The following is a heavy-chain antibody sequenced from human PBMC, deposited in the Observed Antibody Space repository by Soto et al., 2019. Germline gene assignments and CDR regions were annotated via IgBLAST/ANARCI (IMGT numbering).Heavy chain of an antibody. Sequence: NPSETLSLTCAVSGYSISSGYYWGWIRQPPGKGLEWIGSIYHSGSTYYNPSLKSRVTISVDTSKNQFSLKLSSVTAADTAVYYCARETVVVVAATRRFDPWGQGTLVTVSS. J-gene: IGHJ5*02. CDR3: ARETVVVVAATRRFDP. V-gene: IGHV4-38-2*02. CDR2: IYHSGST. CDR1: GYSISSGYY. D-gene: IGHD2-15*01.